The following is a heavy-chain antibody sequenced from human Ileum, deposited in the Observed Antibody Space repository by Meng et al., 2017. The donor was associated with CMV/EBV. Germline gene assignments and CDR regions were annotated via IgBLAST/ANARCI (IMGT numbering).Heavy chain of an antibody. CDR2: INTSNGNT. CDR3: ARGDPYYYYGIDV. J-gene: IGHJ6*02. CDR1: GYTFTSYG. V-gene: IGHV1-18*01. Sequence: ASVKVSCKASGYTFTSYGINWVRRAPGQGLEWMGWINTSNGNTNYAPKLQGRVTMTTDTSTSTVYTELRCLRSDDTAVYYCARGDPYYYYGIDVWGQGTTVTVS.